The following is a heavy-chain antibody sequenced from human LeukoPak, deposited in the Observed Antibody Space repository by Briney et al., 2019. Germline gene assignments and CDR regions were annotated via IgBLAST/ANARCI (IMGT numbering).Heavy chain of an antibody. CDR2: IYTSGST. V-gene: IGHV4-4*07. CDR1: GGSISSYY. D-gene: IGHD3-22*01. J-gene: IGHJ5*02. Sequence: ASETLSLTCTVSGGSISSYYWSWIRQPAGKGLEWIGRIYTSGSTNYNPSLTSRVTMSVDTSRNQFSLKLTSVTAADTAVYYCARLVVITTFDWFDPWGQGTLVTVSS. CDR3: ARLVVITTFDWFDP.